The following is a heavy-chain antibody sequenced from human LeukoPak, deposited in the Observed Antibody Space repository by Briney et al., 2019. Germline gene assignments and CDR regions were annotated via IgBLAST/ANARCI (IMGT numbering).Heavy chain of an antibody. D-gene: IGHD6-13*01. CDR1: GFTFSGSV. J-gene: IGHJ3*02. CDR2: IRSKRNNYAT. CDR3: SRLEDSSPIEVALDI. V-gene: IGHV3-73*01. Sequence: GGSLRLSCAASGFTFSGSVMHWVRQAAGKGLEWVGRIRSKRNNYATAYSASVKGRFTISRDDSKNTVYLHMDSLKTEDAALYYCSRLEDSSPIEVALDIWGQGTVVTVSS.